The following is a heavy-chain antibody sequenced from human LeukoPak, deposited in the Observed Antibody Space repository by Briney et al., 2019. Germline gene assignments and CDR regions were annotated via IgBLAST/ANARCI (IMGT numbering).Heavy chain of an antibody. Sequence: GGSLRLSCAASGFTFSDYDMHWVRKATGKGLEWVSAIGTAGDTYYTGSVKGRFTISRENAKNSLYLQMNSLRAGDTAVYYCARVAKERVGGVYYFDYWGRGTLVTVSS. V-gene: IGHV3-13*01. J-gene: IGHJ4*02. CDR3: ARVAKERVGGVYYFDY. CDR2: IGTAGDT. CDR1: GFTFSDYD. D-gene: IGHD1-1*01.